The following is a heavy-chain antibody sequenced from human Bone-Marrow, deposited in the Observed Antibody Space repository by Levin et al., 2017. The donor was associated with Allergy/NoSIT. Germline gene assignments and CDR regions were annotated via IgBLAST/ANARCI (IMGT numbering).Heavy chain of an antibody. CDR2: FDPEDDET. Sequence: GASVKVSCKVSGYTLTELALHWVRQAPGKGLEWMGGFDPEDDETIYAQKFQGRVTMTEDTSTDTAYMELSSLKSEDTALYYCATVSGSGYNYFDYWGQGTLVTVSS. CDR1: GYTLTELA. J-gene: IGHJ4*02. V-gene: IGHV1-24*01. D-gene: IGHD5-12*01. CDR3: ATVSGSGYNYFDY.